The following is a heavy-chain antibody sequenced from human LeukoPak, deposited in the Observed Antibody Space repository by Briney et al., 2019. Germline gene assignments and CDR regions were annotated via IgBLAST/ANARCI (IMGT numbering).Heavy chain of an antibody. CDR2: MNPNSGNT. Sequence: AASVKVSRKASGYTFTSYDINWVRQATGQGLEWMGWMNPNSGNTGYAQKFQGRVTMTRNTSISTAYMELSSLRPEDTAVYYCAREVATDYYYYYGMDVWGQGTTVTVSS. V-gene: IGHV1-8*01. CDR3: AREVATDYYYYYGMDV. D-gene: IGHD5-12*01. J-gene: IGHJ6*02. CDR1: GYTFTSYD.